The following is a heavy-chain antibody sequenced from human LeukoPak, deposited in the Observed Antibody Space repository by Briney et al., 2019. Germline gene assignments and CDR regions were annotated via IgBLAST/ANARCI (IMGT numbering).Heavy chain of an antibody. CDR3: AREASTAAIHAFDP. CDR1: GFTFSSHA. D-gene: IGHD6-13*01. Sequence: GGSLRLSCAASGFTFSSHAMSWVRQAPGKGLEWVLSFSGSGGSTYYADSVKGRFTISRDNSKNTLYLQMNTLRVEDTAVYYCAREASTAAIHAFDPWGQGTLVTVSA. V-gene: IGHV3-23*01. J-gene: IGHJ5*02. CDR2: FSGSGGST.